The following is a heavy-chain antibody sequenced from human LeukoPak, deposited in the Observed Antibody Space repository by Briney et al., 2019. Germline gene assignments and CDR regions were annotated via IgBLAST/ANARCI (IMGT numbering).Heavy chain of an antibody. CDR1: RFTFSSYA. Sequence: GGSLRLSCAASRFTFSSYALSWVRQAPGKGLEWVSAISDSGGSTYYSDSVKGRFTISRDNAKNSLYLQMNSLRAEDTAVYYCAREKSSSWPWGQGTLVTVSS. D-gene: IGHD6-13*01. V-gene: IGHV3-23*01. CDR3: AREKSSSWP. J-gene: IGHJ5*02. CDR2: ISDSGGST.